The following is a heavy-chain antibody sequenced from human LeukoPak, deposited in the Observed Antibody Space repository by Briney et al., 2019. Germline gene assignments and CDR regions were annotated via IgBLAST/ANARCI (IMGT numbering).Heavy chain of an antibody. J-gene: IGHJ4*02. CDR3: ARDSRGPGRAPSDYDILTGYYNVFYY. D-gene: IGHD3-9*01. V-gene: IGHV1-3*01. CDR1: GYTFTSYY. Sequence: ASVKVSCKASGYTFTSYYMHWVRQAPGQRLEWMGWINAGNGNTKYSQKFQGRVTITRDTSASTAYMELSSPRSEDTAVYYCARDSRGPGRAPSDYDILTGYYNVFYYWGQGTLVTVSS. CDR2: INAGNGNT.